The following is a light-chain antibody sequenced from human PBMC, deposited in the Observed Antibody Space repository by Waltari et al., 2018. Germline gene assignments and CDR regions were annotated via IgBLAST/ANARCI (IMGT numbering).Light chain of an antibody. J-gene: IGLJ3*02. V-gene: IGLV2-23*01. CDR1: SSDVGNYNL. CDR3: CSYAGSYTWV. Sequence: QSALTQPASVSGSPGQSITISCTGTSSDVGNYNLVSWYQQYPGKAPKVMIYDDNRRPSGVSDRFSGSKSGNTASLTISGVQAEDGAGYYCCSYAGSYTWVFGGGTKLTVL. CDR2: DDN.